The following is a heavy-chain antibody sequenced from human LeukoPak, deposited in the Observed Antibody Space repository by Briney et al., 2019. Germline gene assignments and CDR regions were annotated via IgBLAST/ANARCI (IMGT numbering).Heavy chain of an antibody. V-gene: IGHV1-24*01. J-gene: IGHJ5*02. CDR2: FDPEDGET. CDR3: ATVKAIALEGWFDP. D-gene: IGHD6-13*01. Sequence: ATVKLSCKVSGDTLTELSMHWVRQAPRPGLEWMGGFDPEDGETIYTQKFQGRVTMTEDTSTDTAYMELSSLRSEATAGYYCATVKAIALEGWFDPWGEGTLVTASS. CDR1: GDTLTELS.